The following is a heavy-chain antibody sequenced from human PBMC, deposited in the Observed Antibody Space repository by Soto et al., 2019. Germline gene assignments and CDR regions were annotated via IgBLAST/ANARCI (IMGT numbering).Heavy chain of an antibody. D-gene: IGHD2-15*01. CDR1: GGSISSTNW. V-gene: IGHV4-4*02. Sequence: QVQLQESGPGLVKPSGTLSLTCAVSGGSISSTNWWSWVRQPPGKGLEWIGQIYHSGNTNYNPSLKSRVTISVDKSNNQFSLKLSSVTVADTAVYYSARAGRGDCSGGSCYSGLYGMDVWGQGTTVTVSS. CDR3: ARAGRGDCSGGSCYSGLYGMDV. CDR2: IYHSGNT. J-gene: IGHJ6*02.